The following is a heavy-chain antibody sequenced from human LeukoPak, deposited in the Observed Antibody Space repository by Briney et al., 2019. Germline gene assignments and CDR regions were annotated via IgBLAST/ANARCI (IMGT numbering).Heavy chain of an antibody. J-gene: IGHJ1*01. Sequence: GWSLRLSCTASGFTFGDYAMSWVRQAPGKGLEWVGFIRSKAYGGPTEYAPSVKGRFTISRDDSKSIAYLQMNSLKTEDTAVYYCTRDAGIYCSGGSCYSYAEYFQHWGQGTLVTVSS. V-gene: IGHV3-49*04. D-gene: IGHD2-15*01. CDR1: GFTFGDYA. CDR3: TRDAGIYCSGGSCYSYAEYFQH. CDR2: IRSKAYGGPT.